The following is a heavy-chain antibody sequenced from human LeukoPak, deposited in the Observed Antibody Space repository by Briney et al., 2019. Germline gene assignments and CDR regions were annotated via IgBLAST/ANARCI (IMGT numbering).Heavy chain of an antibody. J-gene: IGHJ4*02. CDR1: GYNFISYH. D-gene: IGHD2-15*01. V-gene: IGHV1-46*01. CDR2: INPRNANT. CDR3: SRELSGGYFDF. Sequence: ASVKVSCKASGYNFISYHMHWVRQAHGQGLEWMGMINPRNANTYYAQKFQGRVTMTRDTATSTVYMELSSLRTEDTAMYYCSRELSGGYFDFWGQGSLVTVSS.